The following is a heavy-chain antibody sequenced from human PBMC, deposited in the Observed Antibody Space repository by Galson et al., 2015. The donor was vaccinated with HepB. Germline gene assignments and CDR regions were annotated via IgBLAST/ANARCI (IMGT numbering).Heavy chain of an antibody. CDR3: ARAAQWLDLRHFDY. Sequence: SVKVSCKASGYTFTSYGISWVRQAPGQGLEWMGWLSAYNGNTNYAQKLQGRVTMTTDTSTSTAHMELRSLRSDDTAVYYCARAAQWLDLRHFDYWGQGTLVTVSS. CDR2: LSAYNGNT. J-gene: IGHJ4*02. V-gene: IGHV1-18*04. D-gene: IGHD6-19*01. CDR1: GYTFTSYG.